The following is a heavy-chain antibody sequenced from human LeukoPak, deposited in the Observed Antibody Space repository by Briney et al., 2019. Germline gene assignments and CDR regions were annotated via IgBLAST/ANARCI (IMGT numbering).Heavy chain of an antibody. Sequence: GGSLRLSCAASGFTVSSNYMSWVRQAPGKGLEWVSAISGSGGSTYYADSVKGRFTISRDNSKNTLYLQMNSLRAEDTAVYYCAILPWDIVVVPAEKGFDYWGQGTLVTVSS. V-gene: IGHV3-23*01. CDR3: AILPWDIVVVPAEKGFDY. J-gene: IGHJ4*02. CDR2: ISGSGGST. D-gene: IGHD2-2*01. CDR1: GFTVSSNY.